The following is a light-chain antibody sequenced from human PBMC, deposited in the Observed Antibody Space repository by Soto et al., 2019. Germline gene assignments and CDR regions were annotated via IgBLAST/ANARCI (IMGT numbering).Light chain of an antibody. V-gene: IGKV3-20*01. CDR3: QQYGGSPLFT. CDR2: GTS. Sequence: ENVLTQSPGTLYLSPGERATLSCRASQRVSSTHLAWYQQKPGQAPRLLIYGTSVRATGIPDRFRGSGSGTDFTITIGILEPEDFAGYYCQQYGGSPLFTFGPGTKVEI. CDR1: QRVSSTH. J-gene: IGKJ3*01.